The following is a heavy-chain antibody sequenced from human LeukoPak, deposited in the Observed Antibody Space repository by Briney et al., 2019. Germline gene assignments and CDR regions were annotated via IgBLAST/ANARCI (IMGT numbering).Heavy chain of an antibody. D-gene: IGHD5-24*01. Sequence: SVKVSCKASGGTFSSYAISWVRQAPGQGLEWMGGIIPTFGTANYAQKFQGRVTITADKSTSTAYMELSSLRSEDTAVYYCARMATHGDRDYWGQGTLVTVSS. J-gene: IGHJ4*02. CDR1: GGTFSSYA. CDR2: IIPTFGTA. CDR3: ARMATHGDRDY. V-gene: IGHV1-69*06.